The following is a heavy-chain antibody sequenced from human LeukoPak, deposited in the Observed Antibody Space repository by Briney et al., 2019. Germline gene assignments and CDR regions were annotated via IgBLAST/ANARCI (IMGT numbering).Heavy chain of an antibody. CDR3: ASIVVVPRYYMDV. Sequence: SETLSLTCTVSGGSISSSSYYWGWIRQPPGKGLEWIGSIYYSGSTYYNPSLKSRVTISVDTSKNQFSLKLSSVTAADTAVYYCASIVVVPRYYMDVWGKGATVTVSS. J-gene: IGHJ6*03. D-gene: IGHD2-2*01. CDR1: GGSISSSSYY. V-gene: IGHV4-39*01. CDR2: IYYSGST.